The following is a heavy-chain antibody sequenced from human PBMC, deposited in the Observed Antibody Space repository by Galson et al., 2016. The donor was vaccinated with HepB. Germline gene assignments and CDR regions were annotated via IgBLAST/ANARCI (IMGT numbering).Heavy chain of an antibody. CDR2: ISPDGNTV. D-gene: IGHD2-2*01. J-gene: IGHJ4*02. CDR3: ARDFSLNALDY. CDR1: GFTYSTSW. V-gene: IGHV3-7*04. Sequence: SLRLSCAASGFTYSTSWMTWVRQAPGKGLEWVANISPDGNTVNYLDSVKGRFTISRDNAKTSLFLQMNRLRAEDTSVYYCARDFSLNALDYWGQGALVTVSS.